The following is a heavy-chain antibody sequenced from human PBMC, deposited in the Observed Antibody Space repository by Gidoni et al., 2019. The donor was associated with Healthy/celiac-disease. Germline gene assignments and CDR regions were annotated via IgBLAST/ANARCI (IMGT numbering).Heavy chain of an antibody. CDR1: GYSFTSYW. CDR3: ARHSRVCGGSCYALFDY. J-gene: IGHJ4*02. V-gene: IGHV5-10-1*03. Sequence: EVQLVQSGAEVKKPGESLRISCKGSGYSFTSYWISWVRQMPGKGLEWMGRIDPSDSYTNYSPSFQGHVTISADKSISTAYLQWSSLKASDTAMYYCARHSRVCGGSCYALFDYWGQGTLVTVSS. CDR2: IDPSDSYT. D-gene: IGHD2-15*01.